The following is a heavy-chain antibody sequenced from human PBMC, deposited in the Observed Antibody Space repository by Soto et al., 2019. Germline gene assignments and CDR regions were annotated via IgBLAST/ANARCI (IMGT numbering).Heavy chain of an antibody. J-gene: IGHJ5*02. CDR1: GYTLTTNH. CDR3: ARGDPGYSYGKVDL. D-gene: IGHD5-18*01. V-gene: IGHV1-46*01. Sequence: GASVKVSCKASGYTLTTNHMHWVRQAPGQGLEWMGIVNPSLGRTNYAQKFQGRVAMTWDTSTSTFYMELSSLTSDDTAVYFCARGDPGYSYGKVDLWGQGTLVTVSS. CDR2: VNPSLGRT.